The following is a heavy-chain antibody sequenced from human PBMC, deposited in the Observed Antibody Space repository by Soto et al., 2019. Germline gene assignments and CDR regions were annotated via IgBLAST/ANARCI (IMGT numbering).Heavy chain of an antibody. J-gene: IGHJ6*02. V-gene: IGHV4-4*02. CDR3: ARVEQGAYYYYYGMDV. D-gene: IGHD1-26*01. CDR1: GGSISSSNW. CDR2: IYHSGST. Sequence: QVQLQESGPGLVKPSGTLSLTCAVSGGSISSSNWWSWVRQPPGKGLEWIGEIYHSGSTNYNPSRKSRVTISXXKXKXXFSLKLSSVTAADTAVYYCARVEQGAYYYYYGMDVWGQGTTVTVSS.